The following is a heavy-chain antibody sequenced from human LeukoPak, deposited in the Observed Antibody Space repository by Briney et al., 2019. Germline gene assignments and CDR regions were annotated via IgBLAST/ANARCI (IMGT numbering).Heavy chain of an antibody. V-gene: IGHV1-2*02. CDR1: GYTFTGYY. D-gene: IGHD1-1*01. CDR3: ARDVGDWTTRVTNYLDY. CDR2: INPKNGAT. Sequence: GASVKVSCKASGYTFTGYYMHWVRQAPGQGLEWTGWINPKNGATNYAQKFQGRVTMTRDTSISTAYMEVRILRSDDTAVYYCARDVGDWTTRVTNYLDYWGQGTLVTVSS. J-gene: IGHJ4*02.